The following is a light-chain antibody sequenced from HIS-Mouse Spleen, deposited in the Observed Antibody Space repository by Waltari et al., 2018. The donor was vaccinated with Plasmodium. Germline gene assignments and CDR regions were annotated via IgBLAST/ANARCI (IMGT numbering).Light chain of an antibody. Sequence: EIVLTQSPATLSLSPGERATLSCRASQSVSSSLAWYQQKPGQAPRLLIYDAANRATGIPARFSGSGSGTDFTLTISSLEPEDCAVYYCQQRSNWPPTFGQGTRLEIK. J-gene: IGKJ5*01. CDR1: QSVSSS. CDR2: DAA. V-gene: IGKV3-11*01. CDR3: QQRSNWPPT.